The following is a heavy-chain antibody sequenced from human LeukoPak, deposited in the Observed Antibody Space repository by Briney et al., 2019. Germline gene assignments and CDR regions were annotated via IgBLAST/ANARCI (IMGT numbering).Heavy chain of an antibody. CDR2: IYYSGST. D-gene: IGHD6-19*01. CDR1: GGSISSYY. J-gene: IGHJ3*02. Sequence: PSETLSLTCTVSGGSISSYYWSWLRQPPGKGLEWIGYIYYSGSTNYNPSLKSRVTISVDTSKNQFSLKLSSVTAADTAVYYCARLLAVAGGDAFDIWGQGKMVTVSS. CDR3: ARLLAVAGGDAFDI. V-gene: IGHV4-59*01.